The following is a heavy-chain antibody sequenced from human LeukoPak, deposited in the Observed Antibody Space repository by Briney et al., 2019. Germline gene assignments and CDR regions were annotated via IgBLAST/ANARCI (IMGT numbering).Heavy chain of an antibody. CDR2: INPNSGGT. D-gene: IGHD7-27*01. Sequence: ASVKVSCKASGYTFTGYYMHWVRQAPGQGLEWMGWINPNSGGTNYAQKLQGSVTMTTDTSTSTAYMELGSLRSDDTAVYYCARASGVLLGIFDYWGQGTLVTVSS. CDR3: ARASGVLLGIFDY. J-gene: IGHJ4*02. CDR1: GYTFTGYY. V-gene: IGHV1-2*02.